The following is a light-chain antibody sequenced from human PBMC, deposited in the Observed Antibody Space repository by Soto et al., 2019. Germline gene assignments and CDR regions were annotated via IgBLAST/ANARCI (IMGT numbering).Light chain of an antibody. CDR3: CSYAGPTTWV. V-gene: IGLV2-23*02. J-gene: IGLJ2*01. CDR2: EVN. CDR1: SSDVGGHNH. Sequence: QSALTQPASVSGSPGQSITISCTGTSSDVGGHNHVSWFQQHPDKAPKLLIFEVNRRPSGVSDRFSGSKFGNTASLTISGLQLEDEADYYCCSYAGPTTWVFGGGTKLTVL.